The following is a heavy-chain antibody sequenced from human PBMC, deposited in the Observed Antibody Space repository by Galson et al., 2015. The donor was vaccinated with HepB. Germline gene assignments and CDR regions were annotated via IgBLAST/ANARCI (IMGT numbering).Heavy chain of an antibody. CDR3: ARGGGYGTVDYFDL. CDR2: IGIAAADT. J-gene: IGHJ4*02. V-gene: IGHV3-13*01. Sequence: SLRLSCAASGFTFSNYDMHWVRQIPGKGLEWVSNIGIAAADTYYPASVKGRFTISRENGKNFVYLHMNSLRVEDTGVYYCARGGGYGTVDYFDLWGRGTVVVVSS. CDR1: GFTFSNYD. D-gene: IGHD3-16*01.